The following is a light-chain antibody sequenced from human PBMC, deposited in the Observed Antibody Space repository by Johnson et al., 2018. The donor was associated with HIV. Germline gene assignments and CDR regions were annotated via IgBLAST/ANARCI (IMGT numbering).Light chain of an antibody. J-gene: IGLJ1*01. Sequence: QAVLTQPPSVSAAPGQKVTISCSGSSSNIGNNYVSWYQQLPGTAPKLLIYENNKRPSGIPDRFSGSKSGTSATLGITGLQTGDEADYYCGTWDSSLSAFYVFGPGTTVTVL. V-gene: IGLV1-51*02. CDR3: GTWDSSLSAFYV. CDR2: ENN. CDR1: SSNIGNNY.